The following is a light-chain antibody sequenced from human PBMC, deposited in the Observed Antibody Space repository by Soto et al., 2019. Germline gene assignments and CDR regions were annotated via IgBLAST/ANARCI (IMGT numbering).Light chain of an antibody. CDR2: WAS. CDR1: QSVLYSSNNKNY. Sequence: DIVMTQSPDSLAVSLGERATINCKSSQSVLYSSNNKNYLAWYQQKPGQPPKLLIYWASTRESGVPDRFSGSGSGTDFTLTISSLQAEDVAVYYCQQTYSPPSITFGQGTRLDIK. J-gene: IGKJ5*01. CDR3: QQTYSPPSIT. V-gene: IGKV4-1*01.